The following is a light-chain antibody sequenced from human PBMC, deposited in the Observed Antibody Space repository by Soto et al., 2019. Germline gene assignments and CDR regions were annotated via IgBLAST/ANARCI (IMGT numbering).Light chain of an antibody. CDR1: QSVSSN. Sequence: EILVTQSPATLSVSPGERATLSCRASQSVSSNLAWYQQKPGQAPRLLIYGASTRATGIPARFSGSGSGTEFTLTISSLQSEDFAIYYCQQYNNWRPWTFGQGTKVDIK. V-gene: IGKV3-15*01. J-gene: IGKJ1*01. CDR2: GAS. CDR3: QQYNNWRPWT.